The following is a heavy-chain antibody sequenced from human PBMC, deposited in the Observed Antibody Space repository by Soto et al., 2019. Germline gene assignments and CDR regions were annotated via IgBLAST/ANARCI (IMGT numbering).Heavy chain of an antibody. V-gene: IGHV3-7*01. CDR3: ARHQVGYRVTDH. D-gene: IGHD1-26*01. CDR2: IKEDGSQK. Sequence: EVQLVESGGGLVQPGGSLRLSCAASGFSFSMYWMSWVRQAPGKGLEWVANIKEDGSQKYYVDSVKGRFTISRDNAQNSRYRQMTSLRAENTAVPYCARHQVGYRVTDHWGQGTLVTVSS. J-gene: IGHJ4*02. CDR1: GFSFSMYW.